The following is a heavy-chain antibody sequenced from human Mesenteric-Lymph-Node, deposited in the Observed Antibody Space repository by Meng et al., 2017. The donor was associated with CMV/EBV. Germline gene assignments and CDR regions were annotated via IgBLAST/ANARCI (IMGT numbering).Heavy chain of an antibody. CDR3: ARFPYYDILTGYSYYFDY. J-gene: IGHJ4*02. D-gene: IGHD3-9*01. Sequence: PPGTSAWCCCVPQPPGTRLEWLGEIYHSGRTNYNPSLKSRVTISVDTSKNQFSLKLSSVTAADTAVYYCARFPYYDILTGYSYYFDYWGQGTLVTVSS. V-gene: IGHV4-4*02. CDR1: PPGTSAW. CDR2: IYHSGRT.